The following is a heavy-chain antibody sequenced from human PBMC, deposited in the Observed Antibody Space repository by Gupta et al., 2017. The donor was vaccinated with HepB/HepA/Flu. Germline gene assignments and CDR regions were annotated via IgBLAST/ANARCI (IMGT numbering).Heavy chain of an antibody. CDR3: ARGLSWVTGYFNF. J-gene: IGHJ4*02. D-gene: IGHD3-16*02. CDR1: SGPISSGNYY. CDR2: IYYSGNT. V-gene: IGHV4-30-4*01. Sequence: QGQLQESGPGLVKPSQTLSLTCTVSSGPISSGNYYWTWLRQPPGKGLEWMGYIYYSGNTYYNPSLKSRISMSADTSRNQFSLNLTSVTAADTAVYYCARGLSWVTGYFNFWGQGILVTVSS.